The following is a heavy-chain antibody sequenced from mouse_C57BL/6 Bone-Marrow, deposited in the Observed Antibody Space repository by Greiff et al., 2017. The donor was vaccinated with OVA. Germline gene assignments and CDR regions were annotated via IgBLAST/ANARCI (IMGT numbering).Heavy chain of an antibody. CDR3: AREILRPFDY. V-gene: IGHV1-81*01. CDR2: IYPRSGNT. CDR1: GYTFTSYG. D-gene: IGHD1-2*01. Sequence: VKLMESGAELARPGASVKLSCKASGYTFTSYGISWVKQRTGQGLEWIGEIYPRSGNTYYNEKFKGKATLTADKSSSTAYMELRSLTSEDSAVYFCAREILRPFDYWGQGTTLTVSS. J-gene: IGHJ2*01.